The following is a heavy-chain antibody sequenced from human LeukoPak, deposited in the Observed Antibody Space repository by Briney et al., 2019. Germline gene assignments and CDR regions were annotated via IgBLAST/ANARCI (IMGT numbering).Heavy chain of an antibody. V-gene: IGHV1-3*01. CDR2: IKAGNGDT. Sequence: ASVKVSCKASGYIFTKYVVHWVRQAPGQRPEWMGWIKAGNGDTKYSQNFQDRLTITRDTSASTVYMELSSLTSEDTALYYCARDDCGDTGYPGGYWGQGTLVTVSS. CDR1: GYIFTKYV. D-gene: IGHD2-21*01. J-gene: IGHJ4*02. CDR3: ARDDCGDTGYPGGY.